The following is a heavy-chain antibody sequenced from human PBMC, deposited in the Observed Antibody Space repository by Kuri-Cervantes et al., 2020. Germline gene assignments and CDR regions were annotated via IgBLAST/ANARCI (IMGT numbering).Heavy chain of an antibody. CDR2: INHSGST. Sequence: SETLSLTCAVSGGSISSGGYSWSWIRQPPGKGLEWIGYINHSGSTNYNPSLKSRVTISVDTSRNQFSLKPSSVTAAYTAVYYCARGERGAAAGTYLPYYYYYGMDVWGQGTTVTVSS. CDR1: GGSISSGGYS. V-gene: IGHV4-30-2*01. CDR3: ARGERGAAAGTYLPYYYYYGMDV. D-gene: IGHD6-13*01. J-gene: IGHJ6*02.